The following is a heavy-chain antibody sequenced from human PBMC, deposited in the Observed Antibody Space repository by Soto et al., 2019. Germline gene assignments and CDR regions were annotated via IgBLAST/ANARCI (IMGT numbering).Heavy chain of an antibody. V-gene: IGHV4-31*03. Sequence: QVQLQESGPGLVKPSQTLSLTCTVSGGSISSGGYYWSWIRQHPGKGLEWIGYIYYSGSTYYNPSLTSRVTISVDTSKNQFSLKLSSVTAADTAGYYCARERNYDSSGYSYYYGMDVWGQGTTVTVSS. J-gene: IGHJ6*02. D-gene: IGHD3-22*01. CDR1: GGSISSGGYY. CDR3: ARERNYDSSGYSYYYGMDV. CDR2: IYYSGST.